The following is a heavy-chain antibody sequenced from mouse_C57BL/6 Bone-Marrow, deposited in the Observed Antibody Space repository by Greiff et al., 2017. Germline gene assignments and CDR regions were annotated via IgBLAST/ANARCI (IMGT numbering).Heavy chain of an antibody. J-gene: IGHJ1*03. D-gene: IGHD4-1*01. V-gene: IGHV1-55*01. CDR1: GYTFTSYW. Sequence: VQLQQPGAELVKPGASVKMSCKASGYTFTSYWITWVKQRPGQGLEWIGDIYPGSGSTNYNEKFKSKVTLTVDTSSSTAYMQLSSLTSEDSAVYYCAREGLDWDVLWYFDVWGTGTTVTVSS. CDR2: IYPGSGST. CDR3: AREGLDWDVLWYFDV.